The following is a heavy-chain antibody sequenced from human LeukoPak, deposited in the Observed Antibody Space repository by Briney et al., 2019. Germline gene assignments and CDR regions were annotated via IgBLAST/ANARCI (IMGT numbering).Heavy chain of an antibody. J-gene: IGHJ4*02. D-gene: IGHD5-24*01. Sequence: GGSLRLSCAASGFTFDDYAMHWVRQAPGKGLEWVSLISGDGGSTYYADSVKGRFTISRDNGKNSLYLQMNSLRTEDTALYYCAKEMATITSLDYWGRGTLVTVSS. V-gene: IGHV3-43*02. CDR2: ISGDGGST. CDR1: GFTFDDYA. CDR3: AKEMATITSLDY.